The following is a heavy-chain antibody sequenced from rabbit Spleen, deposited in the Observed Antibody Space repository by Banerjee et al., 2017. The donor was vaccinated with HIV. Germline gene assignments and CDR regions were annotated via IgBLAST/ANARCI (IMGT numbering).Heavy chain of an antibody. D-gene: IGHD1-1*01. V-gene: IGHV1S7*01. Sequence: QSLEESGGDLVKPGGTLTLTCKASGIDFSGYGMSWVRQAPGKGLEWIGYIDPIFGRTYYANWVNGRFTISSHNAQNTLYLQLNSLTAADTATYFCVRDRADIGWNFNLWGQGTLVTVS. CDR1: GIDFSGYG. J-gene: IGHJ4*01. CDR3: VRDRADIGWNFNL. CDR2: IDPIFGRT.